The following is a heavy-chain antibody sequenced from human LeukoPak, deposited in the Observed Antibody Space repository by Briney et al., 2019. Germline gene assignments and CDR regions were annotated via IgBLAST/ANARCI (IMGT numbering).Heavy chain of an antibody. Sequence: PGGSLRLSCAASGFTFSSYAMSWVRQAPGKGLEWVSAISGSGGSTYYADSVKGRFTISRDNSKNTLYLQMNSLRAEDTAVYYCAKSWVAAAGTSGYFDYWGQGTLVTVSS. J-gene: IGHJ4*02. CDR1: GFTFSSYA. D-gene: IGHD6-13*01. V-gene: IGHV3-23*01. CDR2: ISGSGGST. CDR3: AKSWVAAAGTSGYFDY.